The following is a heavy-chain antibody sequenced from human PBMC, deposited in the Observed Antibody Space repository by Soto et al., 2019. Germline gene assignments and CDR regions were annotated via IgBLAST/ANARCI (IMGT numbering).Heavy chain of an antibody. J-gene: IGHJ4*02. CDR2: FDPEDGET. D-gene: IGHD2-15*01. V-gene: IGHV1-24*01. Sequence: GGSVKVSRKVSGYTLTELSMHLVLHAPGKWLEWMGGFDPEDGETIYAQKFQGRVTMTEDTSTDTAYMELSSLGSEDTAVYYCATDLLKEYCSGGSCKLGVYYFDYWGQGTLVTVSS. CDR3: ATDLLKEYCSGGSCKLGVYYFDY. CDR1: GYTLTELS.